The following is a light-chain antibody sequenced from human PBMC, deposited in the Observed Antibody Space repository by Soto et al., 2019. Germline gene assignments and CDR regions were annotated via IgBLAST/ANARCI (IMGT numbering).Light chain of an antibody. CDR1: PGINRW. V-gene: IGKV1D-12*01. Sequence: DKQMTLGPSSVTASEGDRVTVTCRAIPGINRWLAWYQQKLGKAPKLLIFDASSLQSGVPSRFSGSGSGTDFTLTISSLQPEEFATYDCQRANSFPLTCGGGTKLDIK. CDR2: DAS. CDR3: QRANSFPLT. J-gene: IGKJ4*01.